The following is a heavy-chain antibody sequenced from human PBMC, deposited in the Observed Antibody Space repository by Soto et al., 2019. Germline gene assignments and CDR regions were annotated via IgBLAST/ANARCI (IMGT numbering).Heavy chain of an antibody. Sequence: SETLSLTCAVSGGSISSSNWWSWVRQPPGKGLEWIGEIYHSGSTNYNPSLKSRVTISVDKSKNQFSLKSLTSDDTGVYYCARDAQPKGVAADGASDYWGQGTLVTVSP. CDR1: GGSISSSNW. V-gene: IGHV4-4*02. CDR2: IYHSGST. D-gene: IGHD6-19*01. J-gene: IGHJ4*02. CDR3: ARDAQPKGVAADGASDY.